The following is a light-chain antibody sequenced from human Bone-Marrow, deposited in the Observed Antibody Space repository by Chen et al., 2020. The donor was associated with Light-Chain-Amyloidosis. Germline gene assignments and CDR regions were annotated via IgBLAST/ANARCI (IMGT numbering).Light chain of an antibody. CDR3: TSYTSSHTYV. CDR1: SSDVGGYNF. CDR2: DVN. V-gene: IGLV2-14*03. Sequence: QSALTQPASGSGSPGQSIIISCTGTSSDVGGYNFVSWYQQHPGKAPKLMIFDVNNRPSGVSNRFSGSKSDNTASLTISGLQPEDEADYYCTSYTSSHTYVFGTGTEVTVL. J-gene: IGLJ1*01.